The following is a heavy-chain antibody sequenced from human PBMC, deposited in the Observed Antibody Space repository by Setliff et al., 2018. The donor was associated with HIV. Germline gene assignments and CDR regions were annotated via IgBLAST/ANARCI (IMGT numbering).Heavy chain of an antibody. CDR1: GYTFRNFA. CDR2: ISGYNDNT. V-gene: IGHV1-18*01. Sequence: GASVKVSCKASGYTFRNFAISWVRQAPGQGLEWMGWISGYNDNTNYAQNLQGRVTMTTDTSTSTAYMELRSLRSDDTAVYYCAREDTAPPDYYYSYMDVWGKGTTVTVSS. J-gene: IGHJ6*03. D-gene: IGHD5-18*01. CDR3: AREDTAPPDYYYSYMDV.